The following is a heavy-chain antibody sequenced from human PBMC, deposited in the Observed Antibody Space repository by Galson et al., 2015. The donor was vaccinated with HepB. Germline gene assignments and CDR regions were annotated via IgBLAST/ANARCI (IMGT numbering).Heavy chain of an antibody. CDR1: GYTFTDYV. CDR2: MNTNTGKP. Sequence: SVKVSCKASGYTFTDYVVNWVRQAPGQGFEWMGWMNTNTGKPTYAPGFAGRFVFSLDTSVTTAYLQISSLETDDTAVYYCARSPLRFLDWLPYYDYYYMDVWGEGTTVTVSS. J-gene: IGHJ6*03. V-gene: IGHV7-4-1*02. D-gene: IGHD3-3*01. CDR3: ARSPLRFLDWLPYYDYYYMDV.